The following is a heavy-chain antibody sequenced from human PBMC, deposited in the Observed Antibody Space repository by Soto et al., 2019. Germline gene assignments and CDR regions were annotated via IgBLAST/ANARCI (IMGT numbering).Heavy chain of an antibody. D-gene: IGHD5-12*01. Sequence: QVQLVESGGGVVQPGRSLRLSCAASGFTFSSYGMHWVRQAPGKGLEWVAVIWHDGSDKYYVDSVKGRFTISRDNSKNTLDLQMNSLRAEDTAVYYCVREAIVASTVPHNWVDSWGQGTLVTDSS. J-gene: IGHJ5*01. CDR2: IWHDGSDK. CDR3: VREAIVASTVPHNWVDS. V-gene: IGHV3-33*01. CDR1: GFTFSSYG.